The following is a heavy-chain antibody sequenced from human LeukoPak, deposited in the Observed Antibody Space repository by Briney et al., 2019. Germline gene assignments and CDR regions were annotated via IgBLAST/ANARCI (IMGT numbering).Heavy chain of an antibody. V-gene: IGHV3-21*01. CDR1: GFTFSSYS. J-gene: IGHJ5*02. CDR2: ISSSRSYI. D-gene: IGHD3-3*01. Sequence: RGSLRLSCAASGFTFSSYSMNWVRQAPGKWLEWVSSISSSRSYIYYADSVKGRFTISRDNAKNSLYLQMNSLRAEDTAVYYCARVYSTIFGVVRNWFDPWGQGTLVTVSS. CDR3: ARVYSTIFGVVRNWFDP.